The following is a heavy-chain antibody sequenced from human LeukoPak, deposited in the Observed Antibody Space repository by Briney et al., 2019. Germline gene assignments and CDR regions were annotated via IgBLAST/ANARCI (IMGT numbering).Heavy chain of an antibody. D-gene: IGHD3-3*01. Sequence: GGSLRLSCAASGFTFSSYWMSWVRQAPGKGLEWVANIKQDGSEKYYVDSVKGRFTISRDNAKNSLYLQMNSLRAEDTAVYYCARDGRYDFWSGYSYYYYYYMDVWGKGTTVTVSS. CDR3: ARDGRYDFWSGYSYYYYYYMDV. CDR1: GFTFSSYW. J-gene: IGHJ6*03. V-gene: IGHV3-7*01. CDR2: IKQDGSEK.